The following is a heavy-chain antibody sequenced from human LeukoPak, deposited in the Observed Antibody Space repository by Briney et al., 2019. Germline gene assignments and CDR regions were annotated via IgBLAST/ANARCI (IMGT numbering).Heavy chain of an antibody. CDR1: GFTVTSNY. V-gene: IGHV3-48*02. Sequence: GGSLRLSCAASGFTVTSNYMNWVRQAPGKGLEWVSYISSSSVTIYYADSVKGRFTISRDNAKNSLYLQMNSLRDEDTAVYYCARHIAVAGTWAYDYWGQGTLVTVSS. J-gene: IGHJ4*02. D-gene: IGHD6-19*01. CDR2: ISSSSVTI. CDR3: ARHIAVAGTWAYDY.